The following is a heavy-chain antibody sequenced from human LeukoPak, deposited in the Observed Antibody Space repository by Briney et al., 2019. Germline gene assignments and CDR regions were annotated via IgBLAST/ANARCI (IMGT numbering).Heavy chain of an antibody. V-gene: IGHV3-21*01. CDR2: ITTSSSYT. CDR1: GFTFSSYN. D-gene: IGHD1-26*01. J-gene: IGHJ6*03. Sequence: GGSLRLSCAASGFTFSSYNMNWVRQAPGKGLEWVSWITTSSSYTFYAESVKGRFTISRDNAKNTLCLEMNSLRAEATAIYYCARDPYNGNYGDSYYYYMDVWGKGTTVTISS. CDR3: ARDPYNGNYGDSYYYYMDV.